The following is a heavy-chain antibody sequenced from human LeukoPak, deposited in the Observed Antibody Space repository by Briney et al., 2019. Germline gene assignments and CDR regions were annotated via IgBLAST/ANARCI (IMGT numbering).Heavy chain of an antibody. J-gene: IGHJ5*02. CDR2: IWYDGSST. Sequence: GGSLRLSCAASGFTLSSYCMHWVRQAPGKGLEWVAVIWYDGSSTYYADSVKGRFTISRDNSKNTLYLQMNSLRAEDTAVYYCARATSSRWLNWFDPWGQGTLVTVSS. V-gene: IGHV3-33*01. D-gene: IGHD6-13*01. CDR3: ARATSSRWLNWFDP. CDR1: GFTLSSYC.